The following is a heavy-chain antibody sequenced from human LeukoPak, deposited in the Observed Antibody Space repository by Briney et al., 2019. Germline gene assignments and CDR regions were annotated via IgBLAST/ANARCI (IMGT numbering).Heavy chain of an antibody. V-gene: IGHV1-2*06. D-gene: IGHD2-8*01. CDR3: ARGNKYAGDY. Sequence: ASVKVSCKASGYTFADYPVHWVRQAPAQGLEWMGRLDPNSGGTHYPQKFQGRVTMTRDTSITTAYMELRSLRSDDTAVYYCARGNKYAGDYWGQGTLVTVSP. CDR1: GYTFADYP. CDR2: LDPNSGGT. J-gene: IGHJ4*02.